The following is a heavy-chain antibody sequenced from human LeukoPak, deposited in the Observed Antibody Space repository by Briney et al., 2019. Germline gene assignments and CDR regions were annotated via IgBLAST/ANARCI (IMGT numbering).Heavy chain of an antibody. Sequence: SETLSLTCTVSGGSISSYYWSWIRQPPGNGLEWIGYIYYSGSTNNYPSLKSRVTISVDTSKNQFSLKLSSVTAADTAVYYCTRGPYYDILTGYSWVFDYWGQGTLVTVSS. V-gene: IGHV4-59*01. CDR2: IYYSGST. CDR1: GGSISSYY. D-gene: IGHD3-9*01. CDR3: TRGPYYDILTGYSWVFDY. J-gene: IGHJ4*02.